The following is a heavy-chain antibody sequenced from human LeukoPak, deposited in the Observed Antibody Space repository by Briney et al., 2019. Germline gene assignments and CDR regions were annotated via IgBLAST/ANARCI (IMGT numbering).Heavy chain of an antibody. J-gene: IGHJ1*01. V-gene: IGHV1-8*01. CDR3: AREGDSRWGELSP. CDR1: GYTFTSYD. D-gene: IGHD3-16*02. CDR2: MNPNSGNT. Sequence: ASVKVSCKASGYTFTSYDINWVRQATGQGLEWMGWMNPNSGNTGYAQKFQGRVTMTRNTSISTAYMELSSLRAEDTAVYYCAREGDSRWGELSPWGQGTLVTVSA.